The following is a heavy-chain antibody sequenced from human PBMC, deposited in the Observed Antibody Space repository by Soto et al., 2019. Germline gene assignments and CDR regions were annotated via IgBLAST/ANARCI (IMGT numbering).Heavy chain of an antibody. J-gene: IGHJ1*01. D-gene: IGHD2-21*01. CDR2: MYFTGST. CDR1: GGSISTSIYY. CDR3: ARHEGYCGVDSLAQTFQL. Sequence: PSETLSLTCTVSGGSISTSIYYWGWIRQPPGKGLEWIGSMYFTGSTYYNPSLKRRVTISVDTSKNQFSLKLSSVTAADTAVYYCARHEGYCGVDSLAQTFQLYALGILV. V-gene: IGHV4-39*01.